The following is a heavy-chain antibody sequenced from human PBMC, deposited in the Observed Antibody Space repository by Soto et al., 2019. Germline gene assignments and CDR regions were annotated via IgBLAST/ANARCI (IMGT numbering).Heavy chain of an antibody. CDR3: ARLLNYYDSSGYYENVYYYYGMDV. J-gene: IGHJ6*02. V-gene: IGHV5-10-1*01. Sequence: LGESLKISCKGSGYSFTSYWFSWVRQMPGKGLEWMGRIDPSDSYTNYSPSFQGHVTISADKSISTAYLQWSSLKAPDTAMYYCARLLNYYDSSGYYENVYYYYGMDVWGQGTTVTVSS. CDR1: GYSFTSYW. D-gene: IGHD3-22*01. CDR2: IDPSDSYT.